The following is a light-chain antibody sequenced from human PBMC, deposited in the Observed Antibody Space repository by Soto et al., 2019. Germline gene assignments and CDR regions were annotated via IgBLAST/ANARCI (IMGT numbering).Light chain of an antibody. V-gene: IGLV2-14*01. CDR2: EVS. CDR1: SNDVGYYDY. J-gene: IGLJ1*01. Sequence: QSVLTQPASVSGSPGQSITISCTGTSNDVGYYDYVSWYQQHPGKAPKLLIYEVSNRPSGVSNRFSGSKSGNTASLTISGLQAEDEADYSCSSFTTSSTLVFGSGTKLTVL. CDR3: SSFTTSSTLV.